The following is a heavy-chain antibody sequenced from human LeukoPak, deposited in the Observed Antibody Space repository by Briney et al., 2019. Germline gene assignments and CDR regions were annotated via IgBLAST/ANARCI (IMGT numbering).Heavy chain of an antibody. CDR3: ARDLGGTTFDY. V-gene: IGHV1-46*01. CDR2: INPSGGST. Sequence: ASVKVSCKASGYTFTSYYMHWVRQAPGQGLEWMGIINPSGGSTSYAQKFQGRVTMTRDTSTSTVYMELGSLRSEDTAVYYCARDLGGTTFDYWGQGTLVTVSS. CDR1: GYTFTSYY. D-gene: IGHD4-23*01. J-gene: IGHJ4*02.